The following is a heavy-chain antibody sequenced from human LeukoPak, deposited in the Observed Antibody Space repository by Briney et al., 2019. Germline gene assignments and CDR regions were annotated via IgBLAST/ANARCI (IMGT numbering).Heavy chain of an antibody. CDR3: AKDALISYRGAWSQSDY. D-gene: IGHD2/OR15-2a*01. CDR2: ISGSGSNT. V-gene: IGHV3-23*01. J-gene: IGHJ4*02. Sequence: GGSLRLSCSASGFTFTTYGMIWVRQAPGKGLEWVLGISGSGSNTYYADSAKGRFTSSRDYSKRTVYLQMNSLRAEDTAVYYCAKDALISYRGAWSQSDYWGQGTLVTVSS. CDR1: GFTFTTYG.